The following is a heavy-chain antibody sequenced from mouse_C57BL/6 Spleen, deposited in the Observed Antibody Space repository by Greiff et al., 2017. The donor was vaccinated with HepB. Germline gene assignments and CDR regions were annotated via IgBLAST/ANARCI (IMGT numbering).Heavy chain of an antibody. CDR1: GYTFTSYW. D-gene: IGHD2-5*01. CDR3: ARRHSNFVFDY. V-gene: IGHV1-52*01. Sequence: VQLQQPGAELVRPGSSVKLSCKASGYTFTSYWMHWVKQRPIQGLEWIGNIDPSDSETHYNQKFKDKATLTVDKSSSTAYMQLSSLTSEDSAVYYCARRHSNFVFDYWGQGTTLTVSS. CDR2: IDPSDSET. J-gene: IGHJ2*01.